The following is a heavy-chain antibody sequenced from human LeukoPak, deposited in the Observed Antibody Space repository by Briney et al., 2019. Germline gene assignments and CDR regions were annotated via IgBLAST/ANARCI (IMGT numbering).Heavy chain of an antibody. V-gene: IGHV5-10-1*01. CDR2: IDPSDSYT. Sequence: GESLKICSKGSGYSFTSYWISWVRQMPGKDLEWMGRIDPSDSYTNYSPSFQGHVTISADKSISTAYLQWSSLKASDTAMYYCARLVSSSGLFDPWGQGTLVTVSS. CDR3: ARLVSSSGLFDP. CDR1: GYSFTSYW. D-gene: IGHD6-6*01. J-gene: IGHJ5*02.